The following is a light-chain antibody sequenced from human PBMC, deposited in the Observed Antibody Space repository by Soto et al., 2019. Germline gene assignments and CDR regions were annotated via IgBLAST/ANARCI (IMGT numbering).Light chain of an antibody. CDR1: QTFYIN. CDR2: GVF. CDR3: KQHKQWHIT. Sequence: ELLFPPSQAHPSASPVYPVTLYWQCSQTFYINYLAWYLQKPGQANRLVIYGVFTRAAGIKDRFSASGSGTEFTLTISRMQPEDFGLYYCKQHKQWHITFGKGTRLAI. J-gene: IGKJ5*01. V-gene: IGKV3D-15*01.